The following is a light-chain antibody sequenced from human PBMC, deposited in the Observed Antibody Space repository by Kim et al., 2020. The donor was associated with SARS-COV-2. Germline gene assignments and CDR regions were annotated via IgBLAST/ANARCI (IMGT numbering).Light chain of an antibody. CDR3: QQSYSTPWT. CDR2: DTS. J-gene: IGKJ1*01. V-gene: IGKV1-39*01. CDR1: QNINSF. Sequence: DIQMTQSPSTLSASVGDRVTITCRASQNINSFLAWYQQKPGKAPKLLIYDTSSLESGVPSRFSGSGSGTDFTLTISSLQPEDFATYYCQQSYSTPWTFGQGTKVDIK.